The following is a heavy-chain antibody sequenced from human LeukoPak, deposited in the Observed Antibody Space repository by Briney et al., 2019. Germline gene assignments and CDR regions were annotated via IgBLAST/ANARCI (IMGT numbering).Heavy chain of an antibody. V-gene: IGHV6-1*01. Sequence: SQTLSLTCAISGDSVSSNSAAWNWIRQSPSRGLEWLGRTYYRSNWYNDYAVSVKSRMTINPDTSKNQFSLQLNSVIPEDTAVYYCARGWYGSTDGFAFDIWGQGTMVTVSS. CDR2: TYYRSNWYN. CDR1: GDSVSSNSAA. CDR3: ARGWYGSTDGFAFDI. D-gene: IGHD6-13*01. J-gene: IGHJ3*02.